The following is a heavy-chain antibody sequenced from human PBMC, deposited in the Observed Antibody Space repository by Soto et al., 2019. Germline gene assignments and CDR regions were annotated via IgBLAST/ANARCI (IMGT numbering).Heavy chain of an antibody. V-gene: IGHV1-69*01. J-gene: IGHJ4*02. D-gene: IGHD3-22*01. CDR1: GGTFSSYA. CDR3: ARDQSSHSSGYYPRGGFDY. CDR2: IIPIFGTA. Sequence: QVQLVQSGAEVKKPGSSVKVSCKASGGTFSSYAISWVRQAPGQGLEWMGGIIPIFGTANYAQKFQGRVTITADESTSKASMELSSLRSGDKAVYYCARDQSSHSSGYYPRGGFDYWGQGTLVTVSS.